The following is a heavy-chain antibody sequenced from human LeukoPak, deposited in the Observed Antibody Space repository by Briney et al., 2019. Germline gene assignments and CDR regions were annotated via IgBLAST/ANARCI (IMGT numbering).Heavy chain of an antibody. CDR2: ISSSSSTI. V-gene: IGHV3-48*01. D-gene: IGHD3-16*01. Sequence: PGGSLRLSCAASGFTFSSYSMNWVRQAPGKGLEWVSYISSSSSTIHYVDSVKGRFTISRDDAKNSLYLQMNNLRAEDTAVYYCARGLYPGYWGQGTLVTVSS. CDR3: ARGLYPGY. CDR1: GFTFSSYS. J-gene: IGHJ4*02.